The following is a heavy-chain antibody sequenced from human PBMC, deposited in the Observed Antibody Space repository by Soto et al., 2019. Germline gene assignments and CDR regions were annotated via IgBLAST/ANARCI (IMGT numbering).Heavy chain of an antibody. CDR1: GFTFSRYT. V-gene: IGHV3-21*01. J-gene: IGHJ4*02. CDR3: ARDPSGALPVFDY. CDR2: ISGSGTSI. D-gene: IGHD3-3*01. Sequence: EVHLVESGGGLVKPGGSLRLSCAASGFTFSRYTMNWVRQAPGKGLEYVSSISGSGTSIYYADSLKGRFTISRDNAKNSLYLQMNSLRVEDTAVYYCARDPSGALPVFDYWGQGTLVTVSS.